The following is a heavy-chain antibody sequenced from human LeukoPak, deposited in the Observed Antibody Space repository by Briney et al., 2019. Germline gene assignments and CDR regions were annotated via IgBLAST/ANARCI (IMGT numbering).Heavy chain of an antibody. Sequence: GASVKVSCKASGYTFTGYYMHWVRQAPGQGLEWMGWISPNSGGTNYAQKFQGWVTMTRDTSISTAYMELSRLRSDDTAVYYCAISRRGYCSSTSCYGGWFDPWGQGTLVTVSS. CDR2: ISPNSGGT. CDR1: GYTFTGYY. D-gene: IGHD2-2*01. V-gene: IGHV1-2*04. J-gene: IGHJ5*02. CDR3: AISRRGYCSSTSCYGGWFDP.